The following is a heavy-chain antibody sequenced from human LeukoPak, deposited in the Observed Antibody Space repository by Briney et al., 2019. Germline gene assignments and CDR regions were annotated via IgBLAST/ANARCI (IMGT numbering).Heavy chain of an antibody. CDR2: IYYSGTT. V-gene: IGHV4-59*01. D-gene: IGHD6-13*01. CDR3: ARENTIAAAGTGDALDI. CDR1: GGSINNYY. Sequence: SETLSLTCTVSGGSINNYYWNWIRQSPGKGLEWIGYIYYSGTTNYNPSLKSRVTISVDTSKNQFSLKLSSETAADTAVYYCARENTIAAAGTGDALDIWGQGTMVTVSS. J-gene: IGHJ3*02.